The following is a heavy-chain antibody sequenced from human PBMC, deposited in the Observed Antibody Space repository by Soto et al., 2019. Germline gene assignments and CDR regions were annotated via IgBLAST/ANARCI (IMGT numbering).Heavy chain of an antibody. D-gene: IGHD2-15*01. CDR1: GGTFSSYA. Sequence: QVQLVQSGAEVKKPGSSVKVSCKASGGTFSSYAISWVRQAPGQGLEWMGGIIPIFGTANYAQKFQGRVTITADESTSTAYMELSSLRSEDTAVYYCATRGYCSGGSCSSDYYYGMDVWGQGTTVTVSS. CDR3: ATRGYCSGGSCSSDYYYGMDV. CDR2: IIPIFGTA. V-gene: IGHV1-69*01. J-gene: IGHJ6*02.